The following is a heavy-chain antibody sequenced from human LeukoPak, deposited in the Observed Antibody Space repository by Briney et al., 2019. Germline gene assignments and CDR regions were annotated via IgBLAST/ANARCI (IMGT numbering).Heavy chain of an antibody. Sequence: GRSLRLSCAASGFTFSSYAMHWVRQAPGKGLEWVAVISYDGSNKYYADSVTGRFTISRDNSKNTLYLQMNSLRAEDTAVYYCARDGSTVTRAYYFDYWGQGTLVTVSS. D-gene: IGHD4-11*01. CDR3: ARDGSTVTRAYYFDY. CDR2: ISYDGSNK. J-gene: IGHJ4*02. V-gene: IGHV3-30*01. CDR1: GFTFSSYA.